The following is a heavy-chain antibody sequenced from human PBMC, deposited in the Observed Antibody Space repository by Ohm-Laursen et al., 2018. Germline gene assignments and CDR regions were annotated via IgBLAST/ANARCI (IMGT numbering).Heavy chain of an antibody. CDR3: ARAVRNQLVSDY. D-gene: IGHD2-2*01. J-gene: IGHJ4*02. CDR2: MNPNSGTTGYSGDT. CDR1: GYTFSTYD. V-gene: IGHV1-8*01. Sequence: VASVKVSCKVSGYTFSTYDIVWVRQAAGQGPEWMGWMNPNSGTTGYSGDTGYQHKFRSRITMTRDTSISTAYMELSGLTSEDTATYSCARAVRNQLVSDYWGQGTLVTVSS.